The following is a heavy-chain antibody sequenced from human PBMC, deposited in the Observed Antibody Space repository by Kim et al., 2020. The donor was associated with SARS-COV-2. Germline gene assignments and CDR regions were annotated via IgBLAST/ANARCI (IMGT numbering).Heavy chain of an antibody. J-gene: IGHJ4*02. V-gene: IGHV3-13*04. CDR1: GFTFNSFD. D-gene: IGHD5-18*01. CDR2: IGTAGDT. CDR3: ARGGRYSHFDY. Sequence: GGSLRLSCAASGFTFNSFDMHWVRQATGKGLEWVSTIGTAGDTYYPGSVGGRCTITSEKAKNSSYLQMNSMRAGDTAVYYCARGGRYSHFDYWGQGTLVTVSS.